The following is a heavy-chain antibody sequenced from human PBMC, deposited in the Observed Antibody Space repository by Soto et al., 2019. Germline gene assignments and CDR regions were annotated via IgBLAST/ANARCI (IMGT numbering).Heavy chain of an antibody. Sequence: PSETLSLTCAVYGGSFSGYYWSWIRQPPGKGLEWIGEINHSGSTNYNPSLKSRVTISVDTSKNQFSLKLSSVTAADTAVYYCARDLRHYYYVWGRYRYTYGMDVWGQGTTVTVSS. CDR2: INHSGST. CDR1: GGSFSGYY. D-gene: IGHD3-16*02. J-gene: IGHJ6*02. CDR3: ARDLRHYYYVWGRYRYTYGMDV. V-gene: IGHV4-34*01.